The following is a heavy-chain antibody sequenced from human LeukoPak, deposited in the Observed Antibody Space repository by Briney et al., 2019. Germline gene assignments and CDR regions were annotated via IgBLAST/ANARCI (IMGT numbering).Heavy chain of an antibody. D-gene: IGHD3-22*01. V-gene: IGHV3-30*18. CDR1: GFTFSSYG. J-gene: IGHJ4*02. CDR2: ISYDGSNK. CDR3: AKDYYDSSGYYPAYFDY. Sequence: PGGSLRLSCAASGFTFSSYGMHWVRQAPGKGLEWVAVISYDGSNKYYADSVKGRFTISRDNSKSTLYLQMNSLRAEDTAVYYCAKDYYDSSGYYPAYFDYWGQGTLVTVSS.